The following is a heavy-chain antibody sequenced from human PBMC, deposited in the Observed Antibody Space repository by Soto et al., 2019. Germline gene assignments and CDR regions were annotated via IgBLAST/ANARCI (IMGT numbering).Heavy chain of an antibody. CDR3: ASGTNGAFFVY. V-gene: IGHV3-11*01. Sequence: QVKLVESRGGLVKPGGSLRLSCAASGFTFSDYYMSWIRQAPGKGLEWVSYISSRSSTIFYADSVKGRFTISRDNVKNSLYLQMNSLRAEDTAVYYCASGTNGAFFVYWGQGIRVTVSS. CDR2: ISSRSSTI. CDR1: GFTFSDYY. J-gene: IGHJ4*02. D-gene: IGHD2-8*01.